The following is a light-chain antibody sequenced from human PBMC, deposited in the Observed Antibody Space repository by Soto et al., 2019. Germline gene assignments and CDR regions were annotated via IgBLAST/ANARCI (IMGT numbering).Light chain of an antibody. CDR3: RSYTSSSTPYYG. J-gene: IGLJ1*01. Sequence: QSALTQPASVSGSPGQSITISCTGTSSDVGGYNYVSWYQQHPGKAPKLMIYDVSNRPSGVSNRFSGSKSGNTASLTISGLQAEDEADYYCRSYTSSSTPYYGFGTGTKVTVL. CDR2: DVS. V-gene: IGLV2-14*01. CDR1: SSDVGGYNY.